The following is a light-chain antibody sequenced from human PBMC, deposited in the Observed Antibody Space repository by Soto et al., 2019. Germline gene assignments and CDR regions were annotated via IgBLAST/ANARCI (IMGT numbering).Light chain of an antibody. Sequence: QSVLTQPPSVSGAPGQRVTISCTGSSSNIGAGYDVHWYQQLPGTAPKLLIYGNINRPSGVPDRFSGSKSGTSASLAITGLQAEDEADYYCQSYDSSRVVFGGGTKLTVL. V-gene: IGLV1-40*01. CDR1: SSNIGAGYD. J-gene: IGLJ2*01. CDR3: QSYDSSRVV. CDR2: GNI.